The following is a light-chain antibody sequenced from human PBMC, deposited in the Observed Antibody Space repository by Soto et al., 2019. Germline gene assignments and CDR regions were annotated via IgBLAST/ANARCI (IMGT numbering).Light chain of an antibody. CDR2: EVS. J-gene: IGLJ1*01. Sequence: QSALTQPASVSGSPGQSITISCTGTSSDVGSYNLVSWYQQHPGKAPKLMIYEVSKRPSGVSNRFSGSKSGNTASLTISGLQAEDEADYYCCSYAGSSTFIYVFGTGTKVTAL. CDR1: SSDVGSYNL. CDR3: CSYAGSSTFIYV. V-gene: IGLV2-23*02.